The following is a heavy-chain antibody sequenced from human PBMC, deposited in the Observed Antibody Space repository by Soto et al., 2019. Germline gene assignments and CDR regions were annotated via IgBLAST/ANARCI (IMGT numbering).Heavy chain of an antibody. CDR3: ARALRLAHHDY. Sequence: PSETLSLTCTVSGGSISSYYWSWIRQPPGKGLEWIGYIYYSGSTNYNPSLKSRVTISVDTSKNQFSLKLSSVTAADTAAYYCARALRLAHHDYWGQGTLVTVSS. D-gene: IGHD5-12*01. CDR2: IYYSGST. J-gene: IGHJ4*02. V-gene: IGHV4-59*01. CDR1: GGSISSYY.